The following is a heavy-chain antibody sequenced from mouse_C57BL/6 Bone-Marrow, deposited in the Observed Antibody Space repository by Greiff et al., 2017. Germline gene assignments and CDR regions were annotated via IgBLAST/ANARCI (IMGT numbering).Heavy chain of an antibody. CDR1: GFTFSSYA. V-gene: IGHV5-4*01. CDR2: ISDGGSYT. J-gene: IGHJ2*01. Sequence: EVKLMESGGGLVKPGGSLKLSCAASGFTFSSYAMSWVRQTPEKRLEWVATISDGGSYTYYPDNVKGRFTISRDNAKNNLYLQMSKLKSEDTAMYYCSRDDGYYPYYFDYWGQGTTLTVSS. CDR3: SRDDGYYPYYFDY. D-gene: IGHD2-3*01.